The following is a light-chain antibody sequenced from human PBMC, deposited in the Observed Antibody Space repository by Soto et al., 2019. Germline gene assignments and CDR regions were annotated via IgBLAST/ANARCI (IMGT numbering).Light chain of an antibody. J-gene: IGLJ3*02. Sequence: QSVLTQPPSMSGAPGQRVTISCTGSSSNIGAAYDVHWYQHLPGTAPKLLIYGNTNRPSGVPDRFSGSKSGTSASLAITGLQAEDEADYYCQSHDSSLNSWVFCGGTKVTVL. CDR2: GNT. CDR3: QSHDSSLNSWV. V-gene: IGLV1-40*01. CDR1: SSNIGAAYD.